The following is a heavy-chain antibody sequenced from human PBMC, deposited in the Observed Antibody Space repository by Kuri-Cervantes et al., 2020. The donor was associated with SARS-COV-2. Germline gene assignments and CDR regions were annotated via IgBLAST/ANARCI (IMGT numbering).Heavy chain of an antibody. J-gene: IGHJ4*02. CDR3: ARGSSSHRPFDY. CDR1: GGSISSSSYY. D-gene: IGHD6-6*01. V-gene: IGHV4-39*01. Sequence: GSLRLSCTVSGGSISSSSYYWGWIRQPPGKGLEWIGSIYYSGSTCYNPSLKSRVTISVDTSKNQFSLKLSSVTAADTAVYYCARGSSSHRPFDYWGQGTLVTVSS. CDR2: IYYSGST.